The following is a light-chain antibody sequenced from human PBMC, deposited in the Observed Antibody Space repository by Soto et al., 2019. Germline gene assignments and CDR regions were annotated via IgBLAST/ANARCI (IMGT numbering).Light chain of an antibody. Sequence: DIQMTQSPSALSASVGDRVTITCRASQTISTYLNWYQQKPGKAPKRLIYAASTLQSGVPSRFRGSGSGTDFTLTISSLQPEDFATYYCEQSLGIPYTFGQGTRLEIK. CDR3: EQSLGIPYT. CDR1: QTISTY. CDR2: AAS. J-gene: IGKJ2*01. V-gene: IGKV1-39*01.